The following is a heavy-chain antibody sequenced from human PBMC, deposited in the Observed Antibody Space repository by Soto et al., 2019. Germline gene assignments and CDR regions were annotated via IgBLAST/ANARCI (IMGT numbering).Heavy chain of an antibody. J-gene: IGHJ4*02. V-gene: IGHV1-58*01. CDR3: AEDRGQNRGYFDY. Sequence: PANVSCKASVFTFTSSAVQWVRQARGQRLELIGWIVFVSGNTNXSQNFQERVXITRDISTSTSXMELSXLRSEDTAVDYCAEDRGQNRGYFDYWGQGTLVTVSS. D-gene: IGHD3-10*02. CDR1: VFTFTSSA. CDR2: IVFVSGNT.